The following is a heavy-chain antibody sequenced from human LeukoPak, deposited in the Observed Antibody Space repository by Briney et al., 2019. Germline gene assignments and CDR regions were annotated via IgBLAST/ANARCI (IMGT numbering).Heavy chain of an antibody. V-gene: IGHV1-24*01. D-gene: IGHD3-16*02. CDR1: GYTLTELS. Sequence: ASVKVSCKVSGYTLTELSMHWVRQAPGKGLEWMGGFDPEDGETIYAQKFQGRVTMTEDTSTDTAYVELSSLRSEDTAVYYCATDLRDYVWGSYRRFDYWGQGTLVTASS. CDR3: ATDLRDYVWGSYRRFDY. CDR2: FDPEDGET. J-gene: IGHJ4*02.